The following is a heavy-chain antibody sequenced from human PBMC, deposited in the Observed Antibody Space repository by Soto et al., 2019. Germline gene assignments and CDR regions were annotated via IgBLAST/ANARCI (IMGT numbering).Heavy chain of an antibody. Sequence: QVHLVQSGAEVKKPGASVKVSCKGSGYACTTYGITWVRQAPGQGLEWMGWISAHNGNTNYAQKLQGRVTVTRDTSMSPAYMELRSLRSYGTAVYYCARGMYGDYWGQGDLVTVSS. CDR3: ARGMYGDY. CDR1: GYACTTYG. V-gene: IGHV1-18*01. CDR2: ISAHNGNT. J-gene: IGHJ4*02. D-gene: IGHD2-8*01.